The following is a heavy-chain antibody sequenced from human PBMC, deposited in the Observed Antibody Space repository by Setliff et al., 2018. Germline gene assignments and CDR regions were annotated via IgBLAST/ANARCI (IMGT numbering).Heavy chain of an antibody. Sequence: ASVKVSCKTSGYSFTKYFLHWVRQAPGQGLEWMGRVFTATDDTQFRTEFQGRVSVTRDTSVSTTYMELSGLRSDDTAVYYCVRQDILTGYYAFDYWGQGTLVTVPQ. CDR2: VFTATDDT. V-gene: IGHV1-2*06. CDR1: GYSFTKYF. J-gene: IGHJ4*02. D-gene: IGHD3-9*01. CDR3: VRQDILTGYYAFDY.